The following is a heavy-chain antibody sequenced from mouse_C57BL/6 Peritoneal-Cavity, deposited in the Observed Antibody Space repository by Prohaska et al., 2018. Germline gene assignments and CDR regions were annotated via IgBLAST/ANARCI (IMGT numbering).Heavy chain of an antibody. CDR3: TSYYGSSHLDY. D-gene: IGHD1-1*01. V-gene: IGHV1-19*01. CDR1: GYTFTDYY. Sequence: EVQLLQSGPVLVQPGASVKMSCKASGYTFTDYYMNWVKQSHGKSLEWIGVINPYNGGTSYNQKFKGKATLTVEKSSSTAYMALHSLTFEDAAVYYCTSYYGSSHLDYWGQGTTLTVSS. J-gene: IGHJ2*01. CDR2: INPYNGGT.